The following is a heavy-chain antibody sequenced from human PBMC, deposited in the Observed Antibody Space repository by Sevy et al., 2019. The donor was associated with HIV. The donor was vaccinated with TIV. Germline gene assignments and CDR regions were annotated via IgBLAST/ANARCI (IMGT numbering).Heavy chain of an antibody. CDR3: ASIFLGYSGYAAVVFDY. D-gene: IGHD5-12*01. CDR1: GFNFSIYG. CDR2: IWYDGSNK. V-gene: IGHV3-33*01. Sequence: GGSLRLSCAASGFNFSIYGMHWVRQAPGKGLEWVALIWYDGSNKYYADSVKGRFTISRDNSKNTLSLQMNSLRAEDTAVYYCASIFLGYSGYAAVVFDYWGQRTLVTVSS. J-gene: IGHJ4*02.